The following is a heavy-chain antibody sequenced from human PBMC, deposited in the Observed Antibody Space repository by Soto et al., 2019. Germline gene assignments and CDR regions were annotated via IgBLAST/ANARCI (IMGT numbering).Heavy chain of an antibody. CDR1: GDSISPYY. V-gene: IGHV4-59*01. CDR2: IYYSGSP. Sequence: SETRSLTCIVSGDSISPYYWTWIRQPPGKGLEWIGHIYYSGSPNYNPSLKSRVTISVDTSKSQFSLKLSSVTAADTAVYYCARDVSPTYWGQGMLVT. CDR3: ARDVSPTY. J-gene: IGHJ4*02.